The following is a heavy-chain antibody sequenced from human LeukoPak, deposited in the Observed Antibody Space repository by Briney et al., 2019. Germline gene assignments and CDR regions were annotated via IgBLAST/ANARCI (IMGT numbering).Heavy chain of an antibody. V-gene: IGHV3-21*01. CDR3: ARGLYYYGTDAFDI. J-gene: IGHJ3*02. D-gene: IGHD3-16*01. CDR1: GFRFSSYS. Sequence: TGGSLRLSCAAPGFRFSSYSMDCVRQAPGRGREWGSSISAVGNYIYYADSVKGRFTISRDSAENSLYLQMNSLGAEDTAVYYCARGLYYYGTDAFDIWGQGTMVTVS. CDR2: ISAVGNYI.